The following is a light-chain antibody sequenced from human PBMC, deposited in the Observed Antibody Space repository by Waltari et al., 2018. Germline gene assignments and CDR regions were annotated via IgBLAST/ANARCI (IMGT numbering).Light chain of an antibody. CDR2: DAS. Sequence: EIVMTQSPATLSVSPGERATLSCRASQSVRNKLAWYQQKPGQGPRLLIYDASTRATDIPARFSGSGSGTDFTLTITSLQSEDFAVYYCQQYDDWPPITFGQGTRLEIK. CDR1: QSVRNK. J-gene: IGKJ5*01. V-gene: IGKV3-15*01. CDR3: QQYDDWPPIT.